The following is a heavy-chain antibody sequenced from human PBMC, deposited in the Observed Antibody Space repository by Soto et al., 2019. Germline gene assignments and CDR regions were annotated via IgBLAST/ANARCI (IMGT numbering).Heavy chain of an antibody. D-gene: IGHD4-17*01. J-gene: IGHJ6*02. CDR2: IYQSGSA. Sequence: WTWIRQHPGKGLEWIGHIYQSGSAYYNPSLKSRVTMSVDTSKNQFSLKLTSVTAADTAVYYCARTARATVTMGGYYYYDMDVWGQGTKVTVSS. V-gene: IGHV4-31*02. CDR3: ARTARATVTMGGYYYYDMDV.